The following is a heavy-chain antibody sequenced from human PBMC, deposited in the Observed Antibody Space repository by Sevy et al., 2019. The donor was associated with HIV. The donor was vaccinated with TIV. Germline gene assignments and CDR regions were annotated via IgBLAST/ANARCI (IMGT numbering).Heavy chain of an antibody. CDR2: ISFDGSDK. CDR1: GFIFSTYG. D-gene: IGHD1-26*01. V-gene: IGHV3-30*18. J-gene: IGHJ6*02. CDR3: AKMQGGSYNYYGMDV. Sequence: GGSLRLSCAASGFIFSTYGIHWVRQVPGTGLEWVAVISFDGSDKYYADSVRGRFTISRDNSKNTLYLQMNSLRVEDTAIYYCAKMQGGSYNYYGMDVWGQGTTVTVSS.